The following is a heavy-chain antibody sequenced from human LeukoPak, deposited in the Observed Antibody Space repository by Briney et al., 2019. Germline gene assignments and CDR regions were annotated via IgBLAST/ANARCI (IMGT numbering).Heavy chain of an antibody. V-gene: IGHV3-11*03. CDR2: IGSSSTYT. D-gene: IGHD1-26*01. CDR3: AKWEVIVGAITGTPRGPLDY. Sequence: GGSLRLSCAASGFTFSDFYMSWIRQAPGKGLEWVSYIGSSSTYTNYADSVKGRFTISRDNSKNTLYLQMNSLRAEDTAVYYCAKWEVIVGAITGTPRGPLDYWGQGTLVTVSS. CDR1: GFTFSDFY. J-gene: IGHJ4*02.